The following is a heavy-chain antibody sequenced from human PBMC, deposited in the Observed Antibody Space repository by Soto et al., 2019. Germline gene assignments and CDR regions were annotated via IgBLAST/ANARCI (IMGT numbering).Heavy chain of an antibody. V-gene: IGHV1-69*02. D-gene: IGHD5-12*01. CDR3: ARYRGDGYERV. CDR1: GGTFSSYT. J-gene: IGHJ4*02. Sequence: QVQLVQSGAEVKKPGSSVKVSCKASGGTFSSYTIIWVRQAPGQGLEWMGRIIPILGIANYAQKFQGRVTITADKFTSTAYMELSSLRSEDTAVYYCARYRGDGYERVWGQGTLVTVSS. CDR2: IIPILGIA.